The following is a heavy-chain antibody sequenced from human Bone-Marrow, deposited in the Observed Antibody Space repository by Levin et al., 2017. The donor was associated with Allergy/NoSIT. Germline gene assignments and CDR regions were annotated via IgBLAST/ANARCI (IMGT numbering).Heavy chain of an antibody. CDR1: GFPFSSYG. D-gene: IGHD3-10*01. V-gene: IGHV3-30*02. J-gene: IGHJ6*02. CDR2: IWYDGSNK. Sequence: GGSLRLSCAASGFPFSSYGMHWVRKGPGKGLEWVASIWYDGSNKYYVDSVEGRFTISRDDSKNTLYLQMSSLSIEDTAVYYCAKPPGSGSYCYGFDVWGQGTTVTVSS. CDR3: AKPPGSGSYCYGFDV.